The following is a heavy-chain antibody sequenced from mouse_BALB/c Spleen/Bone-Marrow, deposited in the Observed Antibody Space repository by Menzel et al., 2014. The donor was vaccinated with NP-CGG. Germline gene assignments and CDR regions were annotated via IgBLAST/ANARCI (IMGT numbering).Heavy chain of an antibody. Sequence: DVKLVESGGGLVKPGGSLKLSCAASGFTFSSYAMSWVRQTPEKRLEWVATISNTGNYTYYPDSVKGRFTISRDNAKNTLYLQMSSLRSEDTALYYRARQGDGYYDYWGQGTTLTVSS. CDR3: ARQGDGYYDY. CDR1: GFTFSSYA. CDR2: ISNTGNYT. V-gene: IGHV5-9-3*01. J-gene: IGHJ2*01. D-gene: IGHD2-3*01.